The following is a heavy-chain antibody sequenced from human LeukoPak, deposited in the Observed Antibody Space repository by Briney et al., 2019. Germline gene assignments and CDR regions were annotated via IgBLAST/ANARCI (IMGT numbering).Heavy chain of an antibody. CDR3: ARESAMVRGVTTFDY. CDR2: IYHSGST. CDR1: GGSISSGGYY. Sequence: SETLSLTCTVSGGSISSGGYYWSWIRQPPGKGLEWIGYIYHSGSTYYNPSLKSRVTVSVDRSKNQFSLKLSSVTAADTAVYYCARESAMVRGVTTFDYWGQGTLVTVSS. D-gene: IGHD3-10*01. J-gene: IGHJ4*02. V-gene: IGHV4-30-2*01.